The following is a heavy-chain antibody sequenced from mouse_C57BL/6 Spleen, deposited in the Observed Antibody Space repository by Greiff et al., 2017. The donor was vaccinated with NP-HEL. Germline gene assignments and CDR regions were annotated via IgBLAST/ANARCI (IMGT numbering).Heavy chain of an antibody. D-gene: IGHD1-1*01. V-gene: IGHV5-9-1*02. CDR3: TRKARYYGSSYWYFDV. J-gene: IGHJ1*03. CDR1: GFTFSSYA. CDR2: ISSGGDYI. Sequence: EVMLVESGEGLVKPGGSLKLSCAASGFTFSSYAMSWVRQTPEKRLEWVAYISSGGDYIYYADTVKGRFTISRDNARNTLYLQMSSLKSEDTAMYYCTRKARYYGSSYWYFDVWGTGATVTVSS.